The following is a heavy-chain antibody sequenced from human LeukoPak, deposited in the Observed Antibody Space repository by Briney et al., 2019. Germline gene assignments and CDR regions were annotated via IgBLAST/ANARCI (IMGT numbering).Heavy chain of an antibody. CDR1: GGSFSGYY. CDR2: INHSGST. V-gene: IGHV4-34*01. D-gene: IGHD6-19*01. J-gene: IGHJ4*02. CDR3: ARRYSSGWYHFDY. Sequence: SETLSLTCAVYGGSFSGYYWSWIRQPPGKGLEWIGEINHSGSTNYNPSLKSRVTISVDTSKNQFSLKLSSVSAADTAVYYCARRYSSGWYHFDYWGQGTLVTVSS.